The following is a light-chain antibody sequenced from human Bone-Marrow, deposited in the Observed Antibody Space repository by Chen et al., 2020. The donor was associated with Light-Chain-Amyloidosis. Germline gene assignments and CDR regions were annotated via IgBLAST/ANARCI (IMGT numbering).Light chain of an antibody. CDR1: QDISND. CDR2: AAS. Sequence: DIQMTQSPSSLSASVGDRLTITCQAGQDISNDLNWYQQKPGKAPKLLIYAASDLQTGVPSRFSGRGSGTGFTFTISSLQPEDIATYYCQQHDNLPYTFGQGTKLEIK. V-gene: IGKV1-33*01. J-gene: IGKJ2*01. CDR3: QQHDNLPYT.